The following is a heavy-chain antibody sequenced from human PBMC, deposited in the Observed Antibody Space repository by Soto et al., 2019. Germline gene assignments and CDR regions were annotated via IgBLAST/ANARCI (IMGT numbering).Heavy chain of an antibody. J-gene: IGHJ4*02. Sequence: QVQLVESGGGVVQPGRSLRLSCAASGSIFSSYGMHWVRQAPGKGLEWVAVTSYDGRNNNYADSVRGRFTISRDNSKNPRYLQMNSLRAEDTAVYYCAKDTYYHDSSGFYVFDYWGQGTPVTVSS. CDR3: AKDTYYHDSSGFYVFDY. CDR1: GSIFSSYG. V-gene: IGHV3-30*18. D-gene: IGHD3-22*01. CDR2: TSYDGRNN.